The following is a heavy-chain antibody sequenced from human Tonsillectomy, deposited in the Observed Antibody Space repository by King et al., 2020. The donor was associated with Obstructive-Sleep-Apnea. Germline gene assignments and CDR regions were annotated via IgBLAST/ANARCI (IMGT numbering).Heavy chain of an antibody. CDR3: AKDNALRYFDWSLAN. Sequence: QLVQSGGVVMQPGGSLRLSCAASGFTFDDYAMHWVRQAPGKGLEWVSIITLHGDSTYFPDSVKRRFPLSRDNSKNSLYLHMTSLRTEDTALYYCAKDNALRYFDWSLANWGQGTLVAVSS. CDR2: ITLHGDST. CDR1: GFTFDDYA. D-gene: IGHD3-9*01. V-gene: IGHV3-43D*03. J-gene: IGHJ4*02.